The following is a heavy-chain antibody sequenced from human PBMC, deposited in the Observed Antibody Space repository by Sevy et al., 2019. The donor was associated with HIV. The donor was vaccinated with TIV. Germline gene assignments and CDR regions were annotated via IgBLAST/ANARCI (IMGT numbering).Heavy chain of an antibody. CDR3: ASDRYYDASGYYYYYYGMDV. V-gene: IGHV3-66*01. J-gene: IGHJ6*02. CDR1: GFTVSGNY. CDR2: IDSGGST. D-gene: IGHD3-22*01. Sequence: GGSVRLSCEASGFTVSGNYMAWVRLAPGKGLEWVSLIDSGGSTYYADSVKVRFTISRDNAKNTLDLQMNPLRAKDTDLYFCASDRYYDASGYYYYYYGMDVWGQGTTVTVSS.